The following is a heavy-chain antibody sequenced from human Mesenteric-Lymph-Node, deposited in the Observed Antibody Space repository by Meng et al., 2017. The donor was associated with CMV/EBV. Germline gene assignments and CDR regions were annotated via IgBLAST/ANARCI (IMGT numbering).Heavy chain of an antibody. Sequence: LRLSCAISGDSVSSNSAIWNWLRQSPSRGLEWLGRTYYRSKWYTDYAVSVKSRITFNSDTSKNQFSLHLNSVTPEDTAVYYCARVDSSDFFYFDYWGQGTLVTVSS. CDR3: ARVDSSDFFYFDY. CDR1: GDSVSSNSAI. D-gene: IGHD3-22*01. CDR2: TYYRSKWYT. V-gene: IGHV6-1*01. J-gene: IGHJ4*02.